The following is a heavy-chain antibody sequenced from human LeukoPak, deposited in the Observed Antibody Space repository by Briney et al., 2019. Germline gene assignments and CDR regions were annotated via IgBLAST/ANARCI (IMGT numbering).Heavy chain of an antibody. CDR3: AKDLGYSYGWVDY. D-gene: IGHD5-18*01. V-gene: IGHV3-23*01. Sequence: GGSLRLSCATSGFSFNTYAMSWVRQAPGKGLEWVSTISGNGAKSFSPGSVKGRFSISRDNSKNTLYLQMNSLRAEDTALYYCAKDLGYSYGWVDYWGQGTLVTVSS. CDR2: ISGNGAKS. J-gene: IGHJ4*02. CDR1: GFSFNTYA.